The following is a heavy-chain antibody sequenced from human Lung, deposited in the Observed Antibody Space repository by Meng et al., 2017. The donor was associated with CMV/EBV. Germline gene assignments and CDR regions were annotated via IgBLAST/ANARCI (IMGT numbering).Heavy chain of an antibody. CDR2: ISSTSAYI. CDR3: ARDIRGSDYYYGMDV. J-gene: IGHJ6*02. CDR1: EFTFSSYR. V-gene: IGHV3-21*01. Sequence: GGSXRLXXAAFEFTFSSYRMNWVRQAPGKGLEWVSFISSTSAYIDYADSVKGRFTISRDNARNSLFLQMNSLRAEDTAVYYCARDIRGSDYYYGMDVWGQGTXVTVSS. D-gene: IGHD3-10*01.